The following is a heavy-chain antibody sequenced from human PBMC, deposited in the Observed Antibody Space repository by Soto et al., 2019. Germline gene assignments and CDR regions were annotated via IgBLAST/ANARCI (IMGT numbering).Heavy chain of an antibody. CDR2: IYYSGST. J-gene: IGHJ6*02. CDR1: GGSISSGGYY. D-gene: IGHD1-7*01. V-gene: IGHV4-31*03. CDR3: ARGTGTTGDYYYGMDV. Sequence: SETLSLTCTVSGGSISSGGYYWSWIRQHPGKGLEWIGYIYYSGSTYYDPSLKSRVTISVDTSKNQFSLKLSSVTAADTAVYYCARGTGTTGDYYYGMDVWGQGTTVTVSS.